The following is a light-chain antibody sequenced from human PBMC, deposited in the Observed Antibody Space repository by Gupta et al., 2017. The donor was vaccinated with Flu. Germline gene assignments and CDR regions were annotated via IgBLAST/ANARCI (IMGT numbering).Light chain of an antibody. CDR2: KVT. V-gene: IGLV2-14*01. CDR1: SSDVGGYNY. CDR3: SSYTTSSTWV. Sequence: SNTISSTGTSSDVGGYNYVSWDQQHPGKAPKLIIYKVTDRPAGVSNRFSGSKSGNTASLTISGLQAEDEADYYCSSYTTSSTWVFGGGTRLTVL. J-gene: IGLJ3*02.